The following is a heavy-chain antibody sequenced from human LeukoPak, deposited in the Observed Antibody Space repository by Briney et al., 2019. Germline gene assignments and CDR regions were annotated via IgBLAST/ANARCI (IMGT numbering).Heavy chain of an antibody. Sequence: ASVKVSFKASGYTFTNYYIHWVRQAPGQGLEWMGIINPTGDSTSYAQKFQARVTMTRDTSTSTVYMELSSLRSEDTAVYYCARHPSPQLHHFDYWGQGTLVTVSS. D-gene: IGHD2-2*01. CDR3: ARHPSPQLHHFDY. V-gene: IGHV1-46*01. J-gene: IGHJ4*02. CDR1: GYTFTNYY. CDR2: INPTGDST.